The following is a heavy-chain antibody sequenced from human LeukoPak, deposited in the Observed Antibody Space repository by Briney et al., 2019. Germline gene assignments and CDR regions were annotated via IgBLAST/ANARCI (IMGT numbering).Heavy chain of an antibody. CDR3: ARHYSSGWFYWYFDL. V-gene: IGHV4-4*07. Sequence: PSETLSLTCTVSGGSISSYYWSWIRQPAGKGLEWIGRIYTSGSTNYNPSLKSRVTMSVDTSKNQFSLKLSSVTAAGTAVYYCARHYSSGWFYWYFDLWGRGTLVTVSS. CDR2: IYTSGST. CDR1: GGSISSYY. D-gene: IGHD6-19*01. J-gene: IGHJ2*01.